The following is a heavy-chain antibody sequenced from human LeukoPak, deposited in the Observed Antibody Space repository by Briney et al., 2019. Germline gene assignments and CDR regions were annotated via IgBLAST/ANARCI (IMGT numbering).Heavy chain of an antibody. D-gene: IGHD6-6*01. Sequence: SQTLSLTCTVSGGSISSGGYYWSWIRQHPGKGLEWIGYIYYSGSTNYNPSLKSRVTISVDTSKNQFSLKLSSVTAADTAVYYCARQGGMAARKPEHFDYWGQGTLVTVSS. J-gene: IGHJ4*02. CDR2: IYYSGST. CDR1: GGSISSGGYY. V-gene: IGHV4-31*03. CDR3: ARQGGMAARKPEHFDY.